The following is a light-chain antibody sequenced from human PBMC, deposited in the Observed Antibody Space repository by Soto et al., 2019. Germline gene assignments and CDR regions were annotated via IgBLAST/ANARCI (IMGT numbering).Light chain of an antibody. CDR3: CSYSGSRTVV. J-gene: IGLJ2*01. CDR2: EGS. Sequence: QSVLTQPASVSGSPGQSITISCTGTSSDVGSYNLVSWYQQHPGKAAKLMIYEGSKRPSGVSNRFSGSKSGNTASLTISGLQAEDETDYYCCSYSGSRTVVFGGGTKLTVL. V-gene: IGLV2-23*01. CDR1: SSDVGSYNL.